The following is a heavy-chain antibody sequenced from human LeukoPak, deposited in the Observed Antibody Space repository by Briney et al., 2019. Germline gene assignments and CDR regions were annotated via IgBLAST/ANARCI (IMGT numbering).Heavy chain of an antibody. Sequence: GGSLRLSCAASGFTFSSYSMNWVRQAPGKGLEWVSYITSRSSTIYYADSVKGRFTISRDNAKNSLYLQMNSLRAEDTAVYYCAKGDSGYDLYHFDHWGQGTLVTVSS. J-gene: IGHJ4*02. D-gene: IGHD5-12*01. V-gene: IGHV3-48*04. CDR3: AKGDSGYDLYHFDH. CDR1: GFTFSSYS. CDR2: ITSRSSTI.